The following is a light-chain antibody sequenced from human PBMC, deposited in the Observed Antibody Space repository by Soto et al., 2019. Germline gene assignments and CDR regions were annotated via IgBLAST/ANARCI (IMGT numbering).Light chain of an antibody. J-gene: IGKJ2*01. CDR1: QSVTNW. Sequence: DIQMTQSPSTLSASVGDRVTITCRASQSVTNWLAWYQQKPGKAPNLLIYDASRLQSGIPSRFSGSGSGTEFTLTISSLQPDDFATYYCQQYTTYPYTVGQGTKLEIK. CDR2: DAS. V-gene: IGKV1-5*01. CDR3: QQYTTYPYT.